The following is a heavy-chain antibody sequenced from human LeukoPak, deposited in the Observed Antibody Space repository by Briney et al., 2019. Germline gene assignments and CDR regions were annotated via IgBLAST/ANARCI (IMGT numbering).Heavy chain of an antibody. CDR2: ISSSGSTI. J-gene: IGHJ6*02. V-gene: IGHV3-48*03. CDR3: ARAHPRLYSSSWYPYYYGMDV. D-gene: IGHD6-13*01. CDR1: GFTFSSHE. Sequence: GGSLRLSCAASGFTFSSHEMNWVRQAPGKGLEWVSYISSSGSTIYYADSVKGRFTISRDNAKNSLYLQMNSLRAEDTAVYYCARAHPRLYSSSWYPYYYGMDVWGQGTTVTVSS.